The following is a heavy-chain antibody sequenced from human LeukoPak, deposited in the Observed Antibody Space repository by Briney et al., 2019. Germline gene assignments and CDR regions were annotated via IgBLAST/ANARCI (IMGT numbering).Heavy chain of an antibody. CDR2: IYHSGST. CDR1: GYSISSGYY. V-gene: IGHV4-38-2*02. CDR3: ARGGYSYGYSYYYYYMDV. J-gene: IGHJ6*03. Sequence: PSETLSLTCTVSGYSISSGYYWGWIRQPPGKGLEWIGSIYHSGSTYYNPSLKSRVTISVDTSKNQFSLKLSSVTAADTAVYYCARGGYSYGYSYYYYYMDVWGKGTTVTVSS. D-gene: IGHD5-18*01.